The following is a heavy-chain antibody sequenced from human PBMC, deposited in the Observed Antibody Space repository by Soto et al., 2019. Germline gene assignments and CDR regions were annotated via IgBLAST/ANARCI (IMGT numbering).Heavy chain of an antibody. J-gene: IGHJ5*02. D-gene: IGHD3-3*01. Sequence: SETLSLTCTVSGGSISSYYWSWLRQPAGKGLEWIGRIYISGSTKYNPSLQSRVTMSVDTSKNQFSLKLSSVTAADTAVYYCARVAAYYDVLSDPYNWFDPWGQGTLVTVSS. CDR3: ARVAAYYDVLSDPYNWFDP. V-gene: IGHV4-4*07. CDR2: IYISGST. CDR1: GGSISSYY.